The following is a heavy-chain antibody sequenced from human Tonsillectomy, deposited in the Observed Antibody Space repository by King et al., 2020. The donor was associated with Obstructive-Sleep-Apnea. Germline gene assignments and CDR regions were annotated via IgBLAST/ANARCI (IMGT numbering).Heavy chain of an antibody. CDR1: GFTFSSHD. V-gene: IGHV3-33*01. Sequence: VQLVESGGGVVRPGRSLRLSCAASGFTFSSHDMHWVRQAPGKGLEWVAIIWTDGSNTYHADSVKGRFSISRDNSDNTVFLQMNSLRVEDTAVYYCARETRDPVSKEGAGEMWGQGTMVSVSS. J-gene: IGHJ3*02. CDR2: IWTDGSNT. CDR3: ARETRDPVSKEGAGEM. D-gene: IGHD4-17*01.